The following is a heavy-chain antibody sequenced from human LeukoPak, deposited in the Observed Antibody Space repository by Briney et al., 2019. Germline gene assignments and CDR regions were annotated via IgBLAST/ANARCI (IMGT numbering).Heavy chain of an antibody. D-gene: IGHD6-19*01. J-gene: IGHJ5*02. Sequence: PGGSLRLSCAASGFTFSSYAMHWVRQAPGKGLEWVAVISYDGSNKYYADSVKGRFTISRDNSKNTLYLQMNSLRAEDTAVYYCAGAVAGTRWFDPWGQGTLVTVSS. V-gene: IGHV3-30-3*01. CDR2: ISYDGSNK. CDR1: GFTFSSYA. CDR3: AGAVAGTRWFDP.